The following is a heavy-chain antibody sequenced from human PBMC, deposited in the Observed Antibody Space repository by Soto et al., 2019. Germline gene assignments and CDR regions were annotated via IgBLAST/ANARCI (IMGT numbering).Heavy chain of an antibody. CDR1: GGSVSSGSYY. D-gene: IGHD5-18*01. CDR3: ATESGSTYGYFDH. J-gene: IGHJ4*02. V-gene: IGHV4-30-4*08. Sequence: PSETLSLTCTVSGGSVSSGSYYWSWIRQSPGKGLEWIGYISNSGSTGYNPSLKTRLSMSVDRSKNQFTLRLTSVTAADTAVYFCATESGSTYGYFDHWGQGTQVTVSS. CDR2: ISNSGST.